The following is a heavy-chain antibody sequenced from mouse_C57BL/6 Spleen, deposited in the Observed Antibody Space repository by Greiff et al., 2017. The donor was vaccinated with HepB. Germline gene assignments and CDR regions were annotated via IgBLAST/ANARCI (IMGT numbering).Heavy chain of an antibody. CDR2: IDPSDSYT. CDR1: GYTFTSYW. V-gene: IGHV1-69*01. J-gene: IGHJ2*01. D-gene: IGHD1-1*01. CDR3: ARDSYYGSSYGFFDY. Sequence: VQLQQPGAELVMPGASVKLSCKASGYTFTSYWMHWVKQRPGQGLEWIGEIDPSDSYTNYNQKFKGKSTLTVDKSSSTAYMQLSSLTSEDSAVYYCARDSYYGSSYGFFDYWGQGTTLTVSS.